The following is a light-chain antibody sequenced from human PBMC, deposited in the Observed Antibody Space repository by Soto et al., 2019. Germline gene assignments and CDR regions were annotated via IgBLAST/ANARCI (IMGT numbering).Light chain of an antibody. J-gene: IGKJ4*01. CDR3: QQYNVWPLT. Sequence: IVMTQSPATLSVSPGERATLSCRASQSVSSNLAWYQQKPGQTPKLLIYVASTWATGIPARFSGSGSRSEFTLTIRSLQSEDFALYYCQQYNVWPLTFGGGTKGEFK. CDR2: VAS. V-gene: IGKV3-15*01. CDR1: QSVSSN.